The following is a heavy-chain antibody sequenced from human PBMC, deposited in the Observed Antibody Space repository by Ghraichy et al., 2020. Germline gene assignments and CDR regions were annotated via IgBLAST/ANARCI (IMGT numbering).Heavy chain of an antibody. D-gene: IGHD1-14*01. CDR2: ITSYDGNR. CDR1: DYTFHIYG. CDR3: ARVVTTPLGYFYYMDV. J-gene: IGHJ6*03. Sequence: ASVKVSCKASDYTFHIYGISWVRQAPGQGLEWMGWITSYDGNRNYEQKFQGRVTMTTDTSTSTAYMELRRLRSDDTAVYYCARVVTTPLGYFYYMDVWGKGTTVTVSS. V-gene: IGHV1-18*01.